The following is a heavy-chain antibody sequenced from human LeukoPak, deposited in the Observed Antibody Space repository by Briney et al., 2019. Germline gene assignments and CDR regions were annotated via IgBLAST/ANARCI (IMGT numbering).Heavy chain of an antibody. D-gene: IGHD3-3*01. V-gene: IGHV1-18*01. Sequence: ASVKVSCKASGYTFTNYGISWVRQAPGQGLEWVGWISGYSGDRSYAQNLQGRVTMTTDASTSTAYMELRNLRSDDTAVYYCARDDYRMSWRVSIFPAFDPWGQGTLVTVSS. J-gene: IGHJ5*02. CDR2: ISGYSGDR. CDR1: GYTFTNYG. CDR3: ARDDYRMSWRVSIFPAFDP.